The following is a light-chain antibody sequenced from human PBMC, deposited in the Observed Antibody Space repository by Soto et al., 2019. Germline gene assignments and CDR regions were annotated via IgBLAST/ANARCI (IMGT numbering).Light chain of an antibody. J-gene: IGLJ1*01. CDR1: SSNIGNNY. Sequence: QSAVTQSPTVSAAPGQKDSISCSGSSSNIGNNYVSWYQQIPGAAPKVLIYDNDKRPSGIPDRFSGSKSGTSATLRITGLQTGDEAGYYCGTWDNLSAGGIFGTGTKVTVL. V-gene: IGLV1-51*01. CDR2: DND. CDR3: GTWDNLSAGGI.